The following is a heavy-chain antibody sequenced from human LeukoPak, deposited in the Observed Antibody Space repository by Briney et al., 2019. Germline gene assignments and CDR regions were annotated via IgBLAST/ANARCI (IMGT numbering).Heavy chain of an antibody. Sequence: SETLSLTCTVSGGSISSGSYYWSWIRQPAGKGLEWIGRIYTSGSTNYNPSLKSRVTISVDTSKNQFSLKLGSVTAADTAVYYCARGNDYDFWSGYGLHYWGQGTLVTVSS. J-gene: IGHJ4*02. V-gene: IGHV4-61*02. D-gene: IGHD3-3*01. CDR3: ARGNDYDFWSGYGLHY. CDR1: GGSISSGSYY. CDR2: IYTSGST.